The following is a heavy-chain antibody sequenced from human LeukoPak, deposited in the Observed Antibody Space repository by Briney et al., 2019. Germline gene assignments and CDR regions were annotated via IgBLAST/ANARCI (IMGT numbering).Heavy chain of an antibody. CDR3: ARDLHGGIDY. CDR2: INSDGINT. Sequence: PGGSLRLSCAASGFTFSNYWMHWVRQAPGKGLVWVSRINSDGINTSYADSVKGRFTISRDNAKNTLNLQMNSLRTEDTALYYCARDLHGGIDYWGQGTLVTVSS. J-gene: IGHJ4*02. V-gene: IGHV3-74*01. CDR1: GFTFSNYW.